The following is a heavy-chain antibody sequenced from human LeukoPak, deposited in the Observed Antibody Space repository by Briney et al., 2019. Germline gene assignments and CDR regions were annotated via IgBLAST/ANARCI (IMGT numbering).Heavy chain of an antibody. Sequence: GGSLRLSCAASGFTFSSYYIHWVRQAPGKGLVWVSRIDSDGNITTYADSVKGRFTISRDSAKNTLYLQMNSLRAEDTAIYYCAKDRGRISIAAPKDAFDIWGQGTMVTVSS. J-gene: IGHJ3*02. CDR1: GFTFSSYY. CDR2: IDSDGNIT. D-gene: IGHD6-6*01. CDR3: AKDRGRISIAAPKDAFDI. V-gene: IGHV3-74*01.